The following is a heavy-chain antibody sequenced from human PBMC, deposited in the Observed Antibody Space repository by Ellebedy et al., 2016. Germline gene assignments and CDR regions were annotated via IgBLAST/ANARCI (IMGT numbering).Heavy chain of an antibody. CDR3: ARGEMERRRFDGFDI. J-gene: IGHJ3*02. CDR2: ITDNGRST. CDR1: GFTFSSYA. Sequence: GGSLRLSCAASGFTFSSYAMNWVRQAPGKGLEWVSSITDNGRSTYYAESVKGRFTISRDNSKNTLYLQMNNLRAEDTAVYYCARGEMERRRFDGFDIWGQGTKVTVSS. D-gene: IGHD1-1*01. V-gene: IGHV3-23*01.